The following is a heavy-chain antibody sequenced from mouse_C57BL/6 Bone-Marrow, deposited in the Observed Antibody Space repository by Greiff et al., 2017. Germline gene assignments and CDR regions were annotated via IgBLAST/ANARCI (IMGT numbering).Heavy chain of an antibody. CDR1: GYSITSGYY. D-gene: IGHD1-1*01. J-gene: IGHJ2*01. Sequence: EVKLQESGPGLVKPSQSLSLTCSVTGYSITSGYYWNWIRQFPGNKLEWMGYISYDGSNNYNPSLKNRISITRDTSKNQFFLKLNSVTTEDTATYYCARAGYYGSSFDYWGQGTTLTVSS. V-gene: IGHV3-6*01. CDR2: ISYDGSN. CDR3: ARAGYYGSSFDY.